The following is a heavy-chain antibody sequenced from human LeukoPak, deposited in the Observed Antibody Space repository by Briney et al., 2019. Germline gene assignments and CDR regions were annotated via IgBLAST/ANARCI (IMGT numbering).Heavy chain of an antibody. CDR3: ASGTIVGARGADN. D-gene: IGHD1-26*01. V-gene: IGHV3-21*01. Sequence: PGGSLRLSYAASGFTFSTCSMKWVRQAPGKALEWVSSISGSSYHIYYADSVKGRFTISRDNANNLLYLQMNSLRAEDTAGYYCASGTIVGARGADNWGQGTLVTVSS. CDR1: GFTFSTCS. CDR2: ISGSSYHI. J-gene: IGHJ4*02.